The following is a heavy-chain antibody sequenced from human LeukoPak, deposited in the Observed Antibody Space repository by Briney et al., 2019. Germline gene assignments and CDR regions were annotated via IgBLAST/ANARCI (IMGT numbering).Heavy chain of an antibody. J-gene: IGHJ3*02. D-gene: IGHD6-19*01. CDR3: AKDIAVAGTPLDAFDI. Sequence: GGSLRLSCAASGFIFNSYWMHWVRQVPGEGLVWVSRSGDGSSTSNADSVKGRFTISRDNAKNTLYLQMNSLRAEDTAVYYCAKDIAVAGTPLDAFDIWGQGTMVTVSS. CDR1: GFIFNSYW. CDR2: SGDGSST. V-gene: IGHV3-74*01.